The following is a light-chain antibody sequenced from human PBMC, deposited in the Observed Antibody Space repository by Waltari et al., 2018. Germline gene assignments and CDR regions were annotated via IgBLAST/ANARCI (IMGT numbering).Light chain of an antibody. CDR2: GTS. Sequence: IVLTQSPGTLSLSPGERATLSCRASQNISSTYLAWYQQKTGQAPRLLIYGTSSRATGIPNRFSGGGSGTDFTLTISRLEPEDFAVYYCQQYGSSPLYTFGQGTKLEIK. V-gene: IGKV3-20*01. CDR3: QQYGSSPLYT. CDR1: QNISSTY. J-gene: IGKJ2*01.